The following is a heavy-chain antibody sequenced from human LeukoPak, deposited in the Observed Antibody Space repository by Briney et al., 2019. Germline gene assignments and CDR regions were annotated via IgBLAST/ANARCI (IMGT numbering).Heavy chain of an antibody. Sequence: PSETLSLTCAVSGGSISSGGYSWSWIRQPPGKGLEWIGYIYHSGSTYYNPSLKSRVTISVDRSKNQFSLKLSSVTAADTAVYYCARVAYSYGYLDYWGQGTLVTVSS. CDR2: IYHSGST. CDR3: ARVAYSYGYLDY. J-gene: IGHJ4*02. CDR1: GGSISSGGYS. D-gene: IGHD5-18*01. V-gene: IGHV4-30-2*01.